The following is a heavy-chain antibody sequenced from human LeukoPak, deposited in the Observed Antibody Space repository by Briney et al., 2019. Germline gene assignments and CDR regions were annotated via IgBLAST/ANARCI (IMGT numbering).Heavy chain of an antibody. J-gene: IGHJ6*03. CDR2: IQYDGSNE. CDR3: AKDRCSNGVGCYYYYMDV. Sequence: GGSLRLSCAASRFTFSSYGMHWVRQAPGKGLEWVAYIQYDGSNEQYADSVEGRFSISRDSSKNILYLQMNSLRAEDTAVYYCAKDRCSNGVGCYYYYMDVWGKGTTVTISS. V-gene: IGHV3-30*02. D-gene: IGHD2-8*01. CDR1: RFTFSSYG.